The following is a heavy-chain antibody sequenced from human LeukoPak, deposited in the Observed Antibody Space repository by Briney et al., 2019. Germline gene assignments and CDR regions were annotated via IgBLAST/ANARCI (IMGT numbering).Heavy chain of an antibody. CDR3: ARNSCPSGSCYDNRGYFDY. J-gene: IGHJ4*02. V-gene: IGHV4-39*07. D-gene: IGHD2-15*01. CDR2: IYYSGNT. CDR1: GGSISSSNYY. Sequence: SETLSLTCTVSGGSISSSNYYWGWIRQPPGKGLEWIGSIYYSGNTYYNPSLKSRLTISVDTSKNQFSLKLSSVTAADTAVYYCARNSCPSGSCYDNRGYFDYWGQGTLVTVSS.